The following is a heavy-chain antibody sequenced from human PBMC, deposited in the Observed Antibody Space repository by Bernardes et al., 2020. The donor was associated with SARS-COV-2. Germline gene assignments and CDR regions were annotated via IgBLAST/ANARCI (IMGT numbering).Heavy chain of an antibody. V-gene: IGHV4-39*01. D-gene: IGHD2-15*01. CDR2: LYYSGST. J-gene: IGHJ4*02. CDR3: ARSVYCSGGRCYSSHYFDY. Sequence: SETLSLTCTVSGGSISSSSYYWGWIRQPPGKGLEWNGSLYYSGSTYYNPSHKSRVTITVDTSKNQFSLKLSSVTAADTAVYYCARSVYCSGGRCYSSHYFDYWGQGTLVTVSS. CDR1: GGSISSSSYY.